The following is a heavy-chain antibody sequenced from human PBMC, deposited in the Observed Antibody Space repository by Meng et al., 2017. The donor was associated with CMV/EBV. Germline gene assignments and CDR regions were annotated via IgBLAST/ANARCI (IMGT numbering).Heavy chain of an antibody. Sequence: SGYTFTGYYVHWVRQAPGQGLEWMGWINPNSGGTNYAQKLQGRVTMTRDTSISTAYMELSRLRSDDTAVYYCARSFCGGDCYATFDYWGQGTLVTVSS. D-gene: IGHD2-21*01. V-gene: IGHV1-2*02. CDR1: GYTFTGYY. CDR2: INPNSGGT. CDR3: ARSFCGGDCYATFDY. J-gene: IGHJ4*02.